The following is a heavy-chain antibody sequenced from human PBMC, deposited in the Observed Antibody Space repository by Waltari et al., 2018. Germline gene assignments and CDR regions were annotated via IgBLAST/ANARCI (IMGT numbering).Heavy chain of an antibody. D-gene: IGHD6-13*01. J-gene: IGHJ3*02. CDR1: GGSISSGGSY. CDR3: ARDTGIAAADTTGWAFDI. CDR2: IYYSGST. Sequence: QVQLQESGPGLVKPSQTLSLTCTVSGGSISSGGSYWSWIRQHPGKGLEWIGYIYYSGSTYYNPSLKSRVTISVDTSKNQFSLKLSSVTAADTAVYYCARDTGIAAADTTGWAFDIWGQGTMVTVSS. V-gene: IGHV4-31*03.